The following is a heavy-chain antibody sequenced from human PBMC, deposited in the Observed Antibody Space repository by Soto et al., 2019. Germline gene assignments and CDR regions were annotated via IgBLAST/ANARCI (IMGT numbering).Heavy chain of an antibody. CDR2: VNPILSLS. D-gene: IGHD3-10*01. CDR3: ATSYGSGYRAFDY. CDR1: GDTFNFYS. V-gene: IGHV1-69*02. Sequence: QVQLVQSGAEVKRPGSSVKVSCKASGDTFNFYSINWVRQAPGRGLEWLGRVNPILSLSNYAQRFQGRVTMTADKSTSTAYMILNSLKSEDTAIYYCATSYGSGYRAFDYWGQGALVTVSS. J-gene: IGHJ4*02.